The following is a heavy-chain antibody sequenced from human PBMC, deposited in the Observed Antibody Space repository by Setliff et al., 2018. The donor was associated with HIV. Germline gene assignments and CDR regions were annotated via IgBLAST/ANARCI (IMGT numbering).Heavy chain of an antibody. CDR3: ARGFYDFFYNYYMDV. D-gene: IGHD3-3*01. J-gene: IGHJ6*03. CDR1: GYSFTNYD. CDR2: MNPKSDKT. Sequence: ASVKVSCKASGYSFTNYDINWVRQATGQGLEWMGWMNPKSDKTGYAQKFQGRVTITMNTSISTVYMDLDSLRSDDAAVYYCARGFYDFFYNYYMDVWGKVTTVTVSS. V-gene: IGHV1-8*03.